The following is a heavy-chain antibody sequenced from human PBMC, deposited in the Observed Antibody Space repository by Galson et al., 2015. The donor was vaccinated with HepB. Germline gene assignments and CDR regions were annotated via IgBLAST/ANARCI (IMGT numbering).Heavy chain of an antibody. Sequence: CKASGYTFTSYGISWVRQAPGQGLEWMGWIGAYNGNTNYAQKLQGRVTMTTDTSTSTAYMELRSLRSDDTAVYYCARAPVVAATAWFDPWGQGTLVTVSS. CDR1: GYTFTSYG. D-gene: IGHD2-15*01. J-gene: IGHJ5*02. CDR2: IGAYNGNT. CDR3: ARAPVVAATAWFDP. V-gene: IGHV1-18*01.